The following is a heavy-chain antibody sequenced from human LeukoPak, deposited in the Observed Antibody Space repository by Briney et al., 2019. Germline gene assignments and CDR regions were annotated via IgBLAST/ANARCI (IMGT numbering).Heavy chain of an antibody. J-gene: IGHJ5*02. V-gene: IGHV4-59*01. CDR2: IYYSGST. CDR3: ARDGAQDSSGEGWFDP. CDR1: GGSISSYY. Sequence: SETLSLTCTVSGGSISSYYWSWIRRPPGKGLEWIGYIYYSGSTNYNPSLKSRVTISVDTSKNQFSLKLSSVTAADTAVYYCARDGAQDSSGEGWFDPWGQGTLVTVSS. D-gene: IGHD6-19*01.